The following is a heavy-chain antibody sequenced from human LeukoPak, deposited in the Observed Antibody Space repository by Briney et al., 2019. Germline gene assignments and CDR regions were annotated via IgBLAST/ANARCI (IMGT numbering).Heavy chain of an antibody. CDR1: GYTFTSYD. V-gene: IGHV1-8*01. D-gene: IGHD6-13*01. Sequence: ASVKVSCKASGYTFTSYDFNCVRQATGQGLEWMGWMNPNSGNTGYAQKFQGRVTMTRNTSISTAYMELSSLRSEDTAVYYCAILISSQYSSSWYRAYYYYYGMDVWGQGTTVTVSS. J-gene: IGHJ6*02. CDR2: MNPNSGNT. CDR3: AILISSQYSSSWYRAYYYYYGMDV.